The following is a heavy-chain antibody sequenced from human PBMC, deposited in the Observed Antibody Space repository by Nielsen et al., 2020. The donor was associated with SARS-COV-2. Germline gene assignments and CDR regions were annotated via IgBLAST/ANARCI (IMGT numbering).Heavy chain of an antibody. CDR3: AKDSLGMDV. CDR2: ISWNSGSI. J-gene: IGHJ6*02. CDR1: GFTFDDYA. D-gene: IGHD3-16*01. V-gene: IGHV3-9*01. Sequence: SLKISCVVSGFTFDDYAMHWVRQAPGKGLEWVSGISWNSGSIGYADSVKGRFTISRDNAKNSLYLQMNSLRAEDTALYYCAKDSLGMDVWGQGTTVTVSS.